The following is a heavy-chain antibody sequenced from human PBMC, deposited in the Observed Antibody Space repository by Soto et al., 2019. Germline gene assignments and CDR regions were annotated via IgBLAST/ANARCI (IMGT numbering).Heavy chain of an antibody. V-gene: IGHV3-66*01. J-gene: IGHJ6*03. CDR1: GFTVSSKY. D-gene: IGHD2-15*01. Sequence: EVQLVESGGGLVQPGGSLRLSCAASGFTVSSKYMSWVRQAPGKGLEWVAVIQRGGSIYYADSAKGRFAISRDSSKNTLYLQMNSLRVADTAVYYCARVDVHCSVGICYGVPMDVWGKGTRVTVSS. CDR3: ARVDVHCSVGICYGVPMDV. CDR2: IQRGGSI.